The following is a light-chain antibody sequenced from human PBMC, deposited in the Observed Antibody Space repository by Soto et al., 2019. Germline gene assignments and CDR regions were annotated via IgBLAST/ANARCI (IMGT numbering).Light chain of an antibody. J-gene: IGKJ5*01. Sequence: DIRMTQSPSSLSASGGDTVTITCRASQSISSHLNWYQQKPGKAPNLLMYTTSNLQSGVPSMFSGCGSGTDFTLTISSLQTEELATYDCQQSYSTPISVGLGTRREIK. CDR1: QSISSH. CDR2: TTS. V-gene: IGKV1-39*01. CDR3: QQSYSTPIS.